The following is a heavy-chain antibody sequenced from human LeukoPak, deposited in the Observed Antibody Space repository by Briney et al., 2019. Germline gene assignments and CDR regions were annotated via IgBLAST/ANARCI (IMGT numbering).Heavy chain of an antibody. Sequence: GGSLRLSCVASRFTFSNYWMSWVRQAPGKGLEWVDNINQDGSKKRYADSMKGRFTISRDNAKNSLFLQMNSLRAEDTAVYYCAIYRGMDAWGQGTTVTVSS. CDR3: AIYRGMDA. CDR2: INQDGSKK. CDR1: RFTFSNYW. V-gene: IGHV3-7*01. J-gene: IGHJ6*02.